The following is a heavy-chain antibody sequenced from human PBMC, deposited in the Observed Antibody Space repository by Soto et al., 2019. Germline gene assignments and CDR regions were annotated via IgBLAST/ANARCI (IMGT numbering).Heavy chain of an antibody. J-gene: IGHJ2*01. D-gene: IGHD4-4*01. CDR1: GFTFSSYS. CDR3: ARLSPRYYSNFDL. CDR2: ISSSSSYI. Sequence: EVQLLESGGGLVKPGGSLRLSCAASGFTFSSYSMNWVRQAPGKGLEWVSSISSSSSYIYYADSVKGRFTISRDNAKNSLYLQMNSLRAEDTAVYYCARLSPRYYSNFDLWGRGTLVTVSS. V-gene: IGHV3-21*01.